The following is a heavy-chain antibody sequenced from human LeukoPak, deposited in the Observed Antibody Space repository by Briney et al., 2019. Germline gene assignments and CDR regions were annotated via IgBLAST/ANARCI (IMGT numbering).Heavy chain of an antibody. V-gene: IGHV4-34*01. CDR2: INHRGTT. Sequence: SETLSLTCTVSGGSISSYYWSWIRQPPGKGLEWIAEINHRGTTHYNPSLKSRVNISADTSKNQFSLHLDSVTAADTAVYYCARSWAGMYYPFYYFDYWGQGTLVSVSS. J-gene: IGHJ4*02. CDR1: GGSISSYY. D-gene: IGHD1-26*01. CDR3: ARSWAGMYYPFYYFDY.